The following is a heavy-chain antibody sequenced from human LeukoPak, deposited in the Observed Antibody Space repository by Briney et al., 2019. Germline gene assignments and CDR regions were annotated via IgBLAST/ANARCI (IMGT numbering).Heavy chain of an antibody. V-gene: IGHV3-33*01. CDR1: GFTFSSYG. Sequence: PGGSLRLSCAASGFTFSSYGMHWVRQAPGKGLEWVAVIWYDGSNKYYADSVKGRFTISRDNSKNTLYLQMNSLRAEDTAVYYCARDMDYGDSTVDYWGQGTLVTVSP. D-gene: IGHD4-17*01. J-gene: IGHJ4*02. CDR3: ARDMDYGDSTVDY. CDR2: IWYDGSNK.